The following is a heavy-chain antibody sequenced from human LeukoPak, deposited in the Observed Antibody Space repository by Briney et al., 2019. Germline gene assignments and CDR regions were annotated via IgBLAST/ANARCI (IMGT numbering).Heavy chain of an antibody. CDR1: GYTFTGYY. Sequence: SVKVSCKASGYTFTGYYMHWVRQAPGQGLEWMGWINPNSGGTNYAQKFQGRVTMTRDTSISTAYMELSRLRSDDTAVYYCARGVGITIFGVVYWGQGTLVTVSS. CDR3: ARGVGITIFGVVY. D-gene: IGHD3-3*01. V-gene: IGHV1-2*02. CDR2: INPNSGGT. J-gene: IGHJ4*02.